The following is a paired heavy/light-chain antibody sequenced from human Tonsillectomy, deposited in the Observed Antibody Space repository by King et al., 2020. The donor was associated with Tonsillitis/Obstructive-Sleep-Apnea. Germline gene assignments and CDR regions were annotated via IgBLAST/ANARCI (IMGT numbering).Heavy chain of an antibody. V-gene: IGHV4-31*11. Sequence: QVQLQESGPGLVKPSQTLSLTCAVSGDSISNPGYYWSWIRQHPGKGLEWIGYIYYTGATYYNPSLESRVTMSVDTSKNHFSLNLSSVTAADTAVYYCATSRGGGYQLPPRYFDPWGQGTLVSVSS. CDR2: IYYTGAT. CDR3: ATSRGGGYQLPPRYFDP. J-gene: IGHJ5*02. CDR1: GDSISNPGYY. D-gene: IGHD2-2*01.
Light chain of an antibody. CDR1: QNINSVY. V-gene: IGKV3-20*01. J-gene: IGKJ3*01. Sequence: EIVLTQSPDTLSLSPGEGATLSCRASQNINSVYLAWYQQKPGQPPRLLIYGASIRAAGIPDRFSGSGSGTDFTLTISRLEPEDSAVYYCQQCAGSRLFTFGPGTKVDIK. CDR2: GAS. CDR3: QQCAGSRLFT.